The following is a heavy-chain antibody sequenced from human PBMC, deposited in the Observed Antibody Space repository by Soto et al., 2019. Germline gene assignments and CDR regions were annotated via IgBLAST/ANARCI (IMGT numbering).Heavy chain of an antibody. CDR2: IYYSGST. CDR3: ARLGIAAAKGY. CDR1: GGSISSSSDY. Sequence: SETLSLTCTVSGGSISSSSDYWGWIRQPPGKGLEWIGSIYYSGSTYYNPSLKSRVTISVDTSKNQFSLKLSSVTAADTAVYYCARLGIAAAKGYWGQGTLVTVSS. V-gene: IGHV4-39*01. D-gene: IGHD6-13*01. J-gene: IGHJ4*02.